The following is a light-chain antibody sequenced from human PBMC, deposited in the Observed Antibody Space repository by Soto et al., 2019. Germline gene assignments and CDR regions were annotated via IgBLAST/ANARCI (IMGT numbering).Light chain of an antibody. V-gene: IGKV3-20*01. J-gene: IGKJ3*01. CDR2: AAS. CDR1: QSVSSSY. Sequence: EIVLTQSPGTLSLSPGERVTLSCRASQSVSSSYLAWYQQKPGQAPRLLIYAASSRATGIPDRFSGSGSGTDFTLTISRLEPEDFAVYYCQQYGSSFTFGPGTKVDIK. CDR3: QQYGSSFT.